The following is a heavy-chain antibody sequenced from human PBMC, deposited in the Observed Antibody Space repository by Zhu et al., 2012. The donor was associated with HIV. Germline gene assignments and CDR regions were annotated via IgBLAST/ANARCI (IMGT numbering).Heavy chain of an antibody. D-gene: IGHD6-19*01. J-gene: IGHJ3*01. CDR2: VYYSGDT. CDR3: AKSRTSGWYSYAFDV. V-gene: IGHV4-39*01. Sequence: QVQLQGSGPRLLKPSETLSLTCTVSGGSITDPGYSGPGSASPREGLEWIGSVYYSGDTYDSPSLKSRLTISVDTSKNQFSLXLRSLTAADTAVYYCAKSRTSGWYSYAFDVWGQGRVVSVSS. CDR1: GGSITDPGYS.